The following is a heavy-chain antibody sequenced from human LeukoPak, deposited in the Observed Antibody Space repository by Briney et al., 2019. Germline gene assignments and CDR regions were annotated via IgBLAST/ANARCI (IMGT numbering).Heavy chain of an antibody. CDR3: ARGGYSYGYVFDY. Sequence: KPSETLSLTCAVYGGSLSGYYWGWIRQPPGKGLEWIGEINHSGSTNYNPSLKSRVTISVDTSKNQFSLKLSSVTAADTAVYYCARGGYSYGYVFDYWGQGTLVTVSS. D-gene: IGHD5-18*01. J-gene: IGHJ4*02. CDR1: GGSLSGYY. CDR2: INHSGST. V-gene: IGHV4-34*01.